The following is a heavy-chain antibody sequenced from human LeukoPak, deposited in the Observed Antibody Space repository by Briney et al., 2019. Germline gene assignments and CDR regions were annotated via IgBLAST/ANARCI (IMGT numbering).Heavy chain of an antibody. J-gene: IGHJ6*02. D-gene: IGHD3-10*01. Sequence: TGGSLRLSCAASGFTFSSYEMNGVRQAPGKGLEWVSYIGSSGSTIYYADSVKGRFTISRDNAKNSLYLQMNSLRAEDTAVYYCERDGGSGTYTRSNYYYYGMDVWGQATTVTVSS. CDR1: GFTFSSYE. CDR3: ERDGGSGTYTRSNYYYYGMDV. CDR2: IGSSGSTI. V-gene: IGHV3-48*03.